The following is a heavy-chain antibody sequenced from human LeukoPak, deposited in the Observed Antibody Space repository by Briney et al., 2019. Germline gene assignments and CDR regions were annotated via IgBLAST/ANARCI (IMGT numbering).Heavy chain of an antibody. CDR3: ARDFFRGQLVPNDY. CDR1: GFTFNSYG. J-gene: IGHJ4*02. D-gene: IGHD6-13*01. Sequence: PGGSLRLSCAASGFTFNSYGMHWVRQAPGKGLEWVTFIRYDGSNKYYADSVKGRFTISRDNSKNTLYLQMNSLRTEDTAVYYCARDFFRGQLVPNDYWGQGTLVTVSS. CDR2: IRYDGSNK. V-gene: IGHV3-30*02.